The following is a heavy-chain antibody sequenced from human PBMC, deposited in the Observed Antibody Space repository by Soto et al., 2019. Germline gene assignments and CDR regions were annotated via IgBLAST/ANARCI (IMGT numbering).Heavy chain of an antibody. CDR3: AHRTTTVTWWFDP. J-gene: IGHJ5*02. CDR2: IYWDDDK. Sequence: QITLKESGPTLVKPTQTLTLTCTFSGFSLTTSGVGVGWIRQPPGKALEWLALIYWDDDKRCSPSLKSRLTTTXDXXKNQVVLTMTHMDPADTATYFCAHRTTTVTWWFDPWGQGTLVTVSS. V-gene: IGHV2-5*02. CDR1: GFSLTTSGVG. D-gene: IGHD4-17*01.